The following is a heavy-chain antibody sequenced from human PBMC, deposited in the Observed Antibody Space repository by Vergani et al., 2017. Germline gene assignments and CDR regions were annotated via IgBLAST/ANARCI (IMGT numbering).Heavy chain of an antibody. D-gene: IGHD3-10*01. Sequence: VQLVESGGGVVQPGRSLRLSCAASGFTFSSYSMNWVRQAPGKGLEWVSSISSSSSYIYYADSVKGRFTISRDNAKNSLYLQMNSLRAEDTAVYYCARDGDRLLWFDFERGLYYGMDVWGQGTTVTVSS. CDR3: ARDGDRLLWFDFERGLYYGMDV. J-gene: IGHJ6*02. V-gene: IGHV3-21*01. CDR2: ISSSSSYI. CDR1: GFTFSSYS.